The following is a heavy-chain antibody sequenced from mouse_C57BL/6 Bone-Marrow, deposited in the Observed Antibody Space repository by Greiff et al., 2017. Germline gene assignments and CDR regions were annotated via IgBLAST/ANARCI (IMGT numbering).Heavy chain of an antibody. D-gene: IGHD1-1*01. CDR2: ISYAGSN. J-gene: IGHJ3*01. V-gene: IGHV3-6*01. CDR3: ARGIIYYYGSWLAY. Sequence: EVQLQESGPGLVKPSQSLSLTCSVTGYSITSGYYWNWIRQFPGNKLEWMGYISYAGSNNYNPSLKNRISITRDTSNNQFFLKLNSVTTEDTATYDCARGIIYYYGSWLAYWGQGTLVTVSA. CDR1: GYSITSGYY.